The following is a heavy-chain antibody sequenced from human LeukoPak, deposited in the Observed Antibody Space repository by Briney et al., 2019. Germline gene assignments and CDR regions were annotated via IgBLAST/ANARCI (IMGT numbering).Heavy chain of an antibody. CDR2: IWSDGSTK. CDR1: GFTFSSYG. Sequence: GGSLGLSCAASGFTFSSYGMHWVRQAPGKGLEWVAVIWSDGSTKYYADSVKGRFTISRDNSKNTLYLQMNSLTAEDTALYYCANARGTSSSYFDLWGRGTLVTVSS. CDR3: ANARGTSSSYFDL. J-gene: IGHJ2*01. V-gene: IGHV3-33*06. D-gene: IGHD6-6*01.